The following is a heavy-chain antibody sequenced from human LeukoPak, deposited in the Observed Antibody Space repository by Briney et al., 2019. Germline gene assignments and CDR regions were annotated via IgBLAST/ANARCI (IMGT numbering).Heavy chain of an antibody. V-gene: IGHV1-46*02. CDR3: ARDPADCSGGSCYFRSFDY. CDR2: INPSGGST. J-gene: IGHJ4*02. D-gene: IGHD2-15*01. CDR1: GYTFKNNY. Sequence: ASVKVSCKASGYTFKNNYIHWVRQAPGQGLEWMGIINPSGGSTSYAQKFQGRVTMTRDTSTSTVYMELSSLRSEDTAVYYCARDPADCSGGSCYFRSFDYWGQGTLVTVSS.